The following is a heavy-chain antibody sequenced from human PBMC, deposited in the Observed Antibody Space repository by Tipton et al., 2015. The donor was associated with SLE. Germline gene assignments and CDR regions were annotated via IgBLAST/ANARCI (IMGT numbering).Heavy chain of an antibody. D-gene: IGHD2-15*01. CDR3: AKDHSALLPDVFDI. CDR2: ISGSGGST. Sequence: SLRLSCAASGFIFSSYSMNWVRQAPGKGLEWVSGISGSGGSTYYADSVKGRFTISRDNSKNTLHLQMDSLRAEDTAVYYCAKDHSALLPDVFDIWGQGTMVTVSS. CDR1: GFIFSSYS. J-gene: IGHJ3*02. V-gene: IGHV3-23*01.